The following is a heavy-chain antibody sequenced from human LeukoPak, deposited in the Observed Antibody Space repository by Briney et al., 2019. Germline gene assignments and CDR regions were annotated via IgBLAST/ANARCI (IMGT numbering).Heavy chain of an antibody. CDR1: GYTFTGYY. D-gene: IGHD3-10*01. Sequence: ASVKVSCKASGYTFTGYYMHWVRQAPGQGREWMGWINPNSGGTNYAQKFQGRVTMTRDTSISTAYMELSKLRSDDTAVYYCARSARRDDYGDCWGQGTLVTVSS. V-gene: IGHV1-2*02. CDR2: INPNSGGT. J-gene: IGHJ4*02. CDR3: ARSARRDDYGDC.